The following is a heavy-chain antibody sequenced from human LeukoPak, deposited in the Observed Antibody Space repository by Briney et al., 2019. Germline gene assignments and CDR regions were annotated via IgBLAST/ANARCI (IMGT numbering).Heavy chain of an antibody. CDR3: ARAPRGAFDI. V-gene: IGHV4-39*07. J-gene: IGHJ3*02. CDR2: IYYSGST. D-gene: IGHD3-10*01. CDR1: GGPITSSSYY. Sequence: SETLSLTCTVAGGPITSSSYYWGWIRQPPGKGLEWIGSIYYSGSTYYNPSLKSRVTISVDTSKNQFSLKLSSVTAADTAVYYCARAPRGAFDIRGQGTMVTVSS.